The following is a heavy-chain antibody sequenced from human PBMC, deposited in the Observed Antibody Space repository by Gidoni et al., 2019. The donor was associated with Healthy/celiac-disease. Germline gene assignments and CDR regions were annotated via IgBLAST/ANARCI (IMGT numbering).Heavy chain of an antibody. CDR2: ISGSGGST. J-gene: IGHJ4*02. Sequence: EVQLLESGGGLVQPGGSLRLSCAASGFTFRSYAMSGVRQAPGKGLEWVSAISGSGGSTYYADSVKGRFTISRDNSKNTLYLQMNSLRAEDTAVYYCAKADFEAVAGFVFDYWGQGTLVTVSS. D-gene: IGHD6-19*01. CDR3: AKADFEAVAGFVFDY. V-gene: IGHV3-23*01. CDR1: GFTFRSYA.